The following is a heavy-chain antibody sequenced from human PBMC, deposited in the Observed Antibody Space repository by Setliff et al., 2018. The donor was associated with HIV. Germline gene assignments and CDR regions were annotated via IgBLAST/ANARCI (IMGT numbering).Heavy chain of an antibody. D-gene: IGHD3-16*02. Sequence: GGSLRLSCAASGFTFSNYNMNWVRQAPGKGLEWVSSISSSGTYIFYADSVKGRFTISRDSAKNSLYLQMNSLRAEDTAVYYCARATFGGVIGYFDYWGQGTLVTVS. V-gene: IGHV3-21*01. CDR3: ARATFGGVIGYFDY. CDR2: ISSSGTYI. J-gene: IGHJ4*02. CDR1: GFTFSNYN.